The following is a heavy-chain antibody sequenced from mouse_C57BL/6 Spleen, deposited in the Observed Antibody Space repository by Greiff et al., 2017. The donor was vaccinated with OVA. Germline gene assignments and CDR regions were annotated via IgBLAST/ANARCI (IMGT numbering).Heavy chain of an antibody. CDR1: GYTFTSYW. Sequence: QVQLKQPGAELVRPGSSVKLSCKASGYTFTSYWMDWVKQRPGQGLEWIGNIYPSDSETHYNQKFKDKATLTVDKSSSTAYMQLSSLTSEDSAVYCGARYGYDLYAMDYWGQGTSVTVSS. J-gene: IGHJ4*01. CDR3: ARYGYDLYAMDY. V-gene: IGHV1-61*01. D-gene: IGHD2-2*01. CDR2: IYPSDSET.